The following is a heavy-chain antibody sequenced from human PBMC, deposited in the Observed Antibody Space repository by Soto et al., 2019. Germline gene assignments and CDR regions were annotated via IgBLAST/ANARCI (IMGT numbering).Heavy chain of an antibody. CDR3: ARELELRHYYYGMDV. J-gene: IGHJ6*02. Sequence: VKFSCKASGYTSTGYYMHWVRQAPGQGLEWMGWINPNSGGTNYAQKFQGRVTMTRDTSISTAYMELSRLRPDDTAVYYCARELELRHYYYGMDVWGQGTTVTVSS. CDR2: INPNSGGT. D-gene: IGHD1-7*01. CDR1: GYTSTGYY. V-gene: IGHV1-2*02.